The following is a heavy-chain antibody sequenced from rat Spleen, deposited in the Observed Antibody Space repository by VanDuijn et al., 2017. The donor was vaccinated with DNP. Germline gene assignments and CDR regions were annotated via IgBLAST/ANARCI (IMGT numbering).Heavy chain of an antibody. V-gene: IGHV5-22*01. Sequence: EVQLVESGGGLVQAGRSLKLSCAASGFTFSDYNMAWVRQAPKKGLEWVASISYEGSSTYYGDSVKGRFTVSRDNAKSTLYLQMDSLRSEDTATYYCARRTTGGMDAWGQGTSVTVSS. D-gene: IGHD1-6*01. CDR3: ARRTTGGMDA. J-gene: IGHJ4*01. CDR1: GFTFSDYN. CDR2: ISYEGSST.